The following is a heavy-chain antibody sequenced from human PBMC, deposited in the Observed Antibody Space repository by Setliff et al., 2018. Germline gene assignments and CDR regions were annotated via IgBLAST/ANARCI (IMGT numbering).Heavy chain of an antibody. Sequence: PSETLSLTCAVSGDSISSGNWWSWVRQPPEKGLEWIGEINHSGNTNYNPSLKSRVTISVDKSTNQFSLKLNSVTAADTAVYYCARMSGFQYMDVWGKGTTVTV. V-gene: IGHV4-4*02. CDR3: ARMSGFQYMDV. CDR1: GDSISSGNW. CDR2: INHSGNT. J-gene: IGHJ6*03. D-gene: IGHD3-3*01.